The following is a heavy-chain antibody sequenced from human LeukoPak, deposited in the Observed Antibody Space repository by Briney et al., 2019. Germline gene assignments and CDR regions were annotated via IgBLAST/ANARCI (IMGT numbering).Heavy chain of an antibody. CDR2: IYYSGST. CDR3: ARHGITIFGVVIHNWFDP. J-gene: IGHJ5*02. D-gene: IGHD3-3*01. Sequence: SETLSLTCTVSGGSISSGSYYWGWIRQPPGKGLEWIGSIYYSGSTYYNPSLKSRVTISVDTSKNQFSLKLSSVTAADTAVYYCARHGITIFGVVIHNWFDPWGQGTLVTVSS. V-gene: IGHV4-39*01. CDR1: GGSISSGSYY.